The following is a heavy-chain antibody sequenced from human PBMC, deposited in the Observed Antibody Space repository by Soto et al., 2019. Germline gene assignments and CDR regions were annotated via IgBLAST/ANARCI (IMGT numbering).Heavy chain of an antibody. CDR1: GYTFTSYD. CDR3: ARRIRPRAVAGRPAFDP. D-gene: IGHD6-19*01. J-gene: IGHJ5*02. CDR2: MNPNSGNT. Sequence: QVQLVQSGAEVKKPGASVKVSCKASGYTFTSYDINWVRQATGQGLEWMGWMNPNSGNTGYAQKFKGRVTMTRNTSISTAYMELSSLRSEDTAVYYCARRIRPRAVAGRPAFDPWGQGTLVTVSS. V-gene: IGHV1-8*01.